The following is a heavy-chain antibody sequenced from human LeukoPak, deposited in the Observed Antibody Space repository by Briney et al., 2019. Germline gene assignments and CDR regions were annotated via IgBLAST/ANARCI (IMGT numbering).Heavy chain of an antibody. CDR1: GFTFSSYW. J-gene: IGHJ4*02. Sequence: GGSLRLSCAASGFTFSSYWMTWVRQAPGKGLEWVANIKQDASEKFYVDSVKGRFTISRDNAKNSLNLQMNSLRAEDTAVYYCARDLSWSLSGYDYWGQGTLVTVSS. D-gene: IGHD3-3*01. CDR2: IKQDASEK. CDR3: ARDLSWSLSGYDY. V-gene: IGHV3-7*01.